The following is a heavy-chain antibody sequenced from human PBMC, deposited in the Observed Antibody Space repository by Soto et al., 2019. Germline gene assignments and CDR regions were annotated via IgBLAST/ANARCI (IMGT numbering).Heavy chain of an antibody. Sequence: QVQLVQSGGEVRQPGASVKVSCKASGYTFSSYGISWVRQAPGQGREWMGWISAYNGNTKYAQNLQGRVTLTTDRSTTTAYMEVRSIRYNDTDVYLCAREADFWSDYRWFDRWGQGTLVTVSS. V-gene: IGHV1-18*01. CDR2: ISAYNGNT. CDR3: AREADFWSDYRWFDR. J-gene: IGHJ5*02. CDR1: GYTFSSYG. D-gene: IGHD3-3*01.